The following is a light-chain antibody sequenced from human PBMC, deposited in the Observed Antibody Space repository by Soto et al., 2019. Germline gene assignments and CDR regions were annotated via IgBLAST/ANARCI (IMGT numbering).Light chain of an antibody. V-gene: IGLV2-23*01. CDR3: CSYAGTLWV. CDR1: SSDVGGHNL. J-gene: IGLJ3*02. Sequence: QSALTQPASVSGSPGQSITISCTGTSSDVGGHNLVSWYQQRPGKAPKLMIYQDTKRPSGVSNRFSGSKSGNTASLTISGLQAEDEADYYCCSYAGTLWVFGGGTKLTVL. CDR2: QDT.